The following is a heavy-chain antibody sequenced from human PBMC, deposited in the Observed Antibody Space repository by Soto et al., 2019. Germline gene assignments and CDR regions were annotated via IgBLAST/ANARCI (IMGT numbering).Heavy chain of an antibody. Sequence: GASVKVSCKASGYTFTGYYMHWVRQAPGQGLEWMGWINPNSGGTNYAQKFQGRVTMTRDTSISTAYMELSRLRSDDTAVYYCARRSIAARPHYNWFDPWGQGTLVTVSS. J-gene: IGHJ5*02. V-gene: IGHV1-2*02. CDR2: INPNSGGT. CDR3: ARRSIAARPHYNWFDP. D-gene: IGHD6-6*01. CDR1: GYTFTGYY.